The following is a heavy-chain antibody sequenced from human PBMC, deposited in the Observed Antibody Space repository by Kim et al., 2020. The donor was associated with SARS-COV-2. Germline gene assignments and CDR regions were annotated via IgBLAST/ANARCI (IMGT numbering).Heavy chain of an antibody. J-gene: IGHJ4*02. CDR3: GRGAWGAGNYQFDY. Sequence: GGSLRLSCAASGFTFSSYEMNWVRQAPGKGLEWLSSISSKGSSIHYADSVKGRFTISRDNAKNSLYLQMNSLRAEDTAIYYCGRGAWGAGNYQFDYWGQGTLVTVSS. CDR2: ISSKGSSI. CDR1: GFTFSSYE. D-gene: IGHD7-27*01. V-gene: IGHV3-48*03.